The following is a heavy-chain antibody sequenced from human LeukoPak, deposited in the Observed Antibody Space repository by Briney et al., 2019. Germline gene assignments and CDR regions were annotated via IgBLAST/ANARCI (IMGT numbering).Heavy chain of an antibody. D-gene: IGHD6-13*01. V-gene: IGHV3-30*04. CDR1: GFTFSSYA. J-gene: IGHJ3*02. CDR3: AKAAAAAGDDAFDI. Sequence: GGSLRLSCAASGFTFSSYAMHWVRQAPGKGLEWVAVISYDGSNKYYADSVKGRFTISRDNSKNTLYLQMNSLRAEDTAVYYCAKAAAAAGDDAFDIWGQGTMVTVSS. CDR2: ISYDGSNK.